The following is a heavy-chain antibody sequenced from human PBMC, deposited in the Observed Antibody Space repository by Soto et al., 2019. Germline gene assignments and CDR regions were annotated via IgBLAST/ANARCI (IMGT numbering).Heavy chain of an antibody. CDR1: GFSLTSRGEI. Sequence: QITLQESGPAVLRPTETLTLTCTVSGFSLTSRGEILGWVRQPPGKALEWLAIIYWNDDKRYSPSVRNRLTLSKDTSGTQVVLTLTNTGPLDTGTYXCAXGHXGGIFERTTFDFWGQGSQVTVS. V-gene: IGHV2-5*01. CDR2: IYWNDDK. J-gene: IGHJ4*02. CDR3: AXGHXGGIFERTTFDF. D-gene: IGHD3-3*02.